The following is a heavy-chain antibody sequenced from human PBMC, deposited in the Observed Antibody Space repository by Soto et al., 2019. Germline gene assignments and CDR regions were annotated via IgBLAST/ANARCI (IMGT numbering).Heavy chain of an antibody. J-gene: IGHJ5*02. D-gene: IGHD2-2*01. CDR2: ISWNSGSI. V-gene: IGHV3-9*01. Sequence: GGSLRLSCAASGFTFDDYAMHWVRQAPGKGLEWVSGISWNSGSIGYADSVKGRFTISRDNAKNSLYLQMNSLRAEDTALYYCAKALEGGLGYCSSTSCYRDWFDPWGQGTLVTVSS. CDR3: AKALEGGLGYCSSTSCYRDWFDP. CDR1: GFTFDDYA.